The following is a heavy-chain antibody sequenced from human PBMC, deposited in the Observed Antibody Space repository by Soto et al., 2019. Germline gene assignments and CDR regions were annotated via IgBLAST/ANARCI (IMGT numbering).Heavy chain of an antibody. V-gene: IGHV2-5*02. CDR3: GPLLGVGLIIYAAY. J-gene: IGHJ4*02. Sequence: QITLKESGPTLVTPTQTLTLTCTFSGFSLSTSAVGVGWIRQPPGKALEWLAFIYRDDDKRYSPPLKSSLTSSKDTSKNPVVPAMTTMDPGDTARPYLGPLLGVGLIIYAAYWGQATLVT. CDR1: GFSLSTSAVG. CDR2: IYRDDDK. D-gene: IGHD3-10*01.